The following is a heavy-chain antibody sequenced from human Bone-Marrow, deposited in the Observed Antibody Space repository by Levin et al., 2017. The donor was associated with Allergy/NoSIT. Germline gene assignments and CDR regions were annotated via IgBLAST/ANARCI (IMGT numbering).Heavy chain of an antibody. CDR1: GFTFRSFA. D-gene: IGHD4-17*01. CDR3: AKQRGTTVTLWDS. CDR2: ISSDGNKK. V-gene: IGHV3-30-3*02. Sequence: GGSLRLSCAASGFTFRSFAMHWVRQAPGKGLEWVTLISSDGNKKYYAASVLGRFTISRDNAKNTVSLQMDGLRPEDTAFYYCAKQRGTTVTLWDSWGQGTLVTVSS. J-gene: IGHJ4*02.